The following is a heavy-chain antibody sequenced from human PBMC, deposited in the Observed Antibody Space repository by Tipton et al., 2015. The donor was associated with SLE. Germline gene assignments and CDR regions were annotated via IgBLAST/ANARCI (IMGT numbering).Heavy chain of an antibody. V-gene: IGHV3-53*04. CDR1: GFTVSSNY. J-gene: IGHJ4*02. D-gene: IGHD1-26*01. Sequence: SLRLSCAASGFTVSSNYMSWVRQAPGKGLEWVSVIYSGGSTYYADSVKGRFTISRHNSKNTLYLQMNSLSAEDTAVYYCARGSDSGGYQGIYLDYWGQGTLVTVSS. CDR2: IYSGGST. CDR3: ARGSDSGGYQGIYLDY.